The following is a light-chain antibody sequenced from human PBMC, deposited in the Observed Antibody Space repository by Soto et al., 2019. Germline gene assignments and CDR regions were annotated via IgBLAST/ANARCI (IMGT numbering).Light chain of an antibody. CDR2: DAS. J-gene: IGKJ5*01. V-gene: IGKV3-11*01. CDR1: QTVSSY. Sequence: IVLTQSPATLSLWPGETAILSCRASQTVSSYLSWYQHKPGQAPRLLIYDASKRAPGIPARFSGSGSGTDFTLTFSSLEPEDFAVYYGQQRSTSITFAQGTRLEIE. CDR3: QQRSTSIT.